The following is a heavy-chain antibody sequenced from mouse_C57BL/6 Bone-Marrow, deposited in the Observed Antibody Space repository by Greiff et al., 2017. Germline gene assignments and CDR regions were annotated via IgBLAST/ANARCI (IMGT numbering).Heavy chain of an antibody. CDR3: ARGGIDYYGSSLWYFDV. CDR2: INPSNGGT. CDR1: GYTFTSYW. J-gene: IGHJ1*03. V-gene: IGHV1-53*01. D-gene: IGHD1-1*01. Sequence: QVQLQQPGTELVKPGASVKLSCKASGYTFTSYWMHWVKQRPGQGLEWIGNINPSNGGTNYTEKFKSKATLTVDNSSSTAYMQLSSLTSEDSAIYYCARGGIDYYGSSLWYFDVWGTGTTVTVSS.